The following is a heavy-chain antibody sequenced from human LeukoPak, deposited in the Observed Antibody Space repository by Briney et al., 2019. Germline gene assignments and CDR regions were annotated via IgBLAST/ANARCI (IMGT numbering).Heavy chain of an antibody. J-gene: IGHJ4*02. V-gene: IGHV1-18*01. D-gene: IGHD3-3*01. Sequence: GASVKVSCKASGYTSTSYGISWVRQAPGQGLEWMGWISAYNGNTNYAQKLQGRVTMTTDTSTSTAYMELRSLRSDDTAVYYCARGARLRITIFGVVLRGFDYWGQGTLVTVSS. CDR1: GYTSTSYG. CDR3: ARGARLRITIFGVVLRGFDY. CDR2: ISAYNGNT.